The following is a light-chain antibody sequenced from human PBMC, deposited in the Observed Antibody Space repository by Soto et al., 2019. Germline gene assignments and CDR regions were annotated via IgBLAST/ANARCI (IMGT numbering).Light chain of an antibody. CDR3: QQRSNWPLT. J-gene: IGKJ4*01. CDR2: DAS. CDR1: QSVSIY. Sequence: PGERATLSCRASQSVSIYLAWYQQKPGQAPRLLIYDASNRASDIPARFSGSGSETDFTLTISSLEPEDFAIYYCQQRSNWPLTFGGGTKVEIK. V-gene: IGKV3-11*01.